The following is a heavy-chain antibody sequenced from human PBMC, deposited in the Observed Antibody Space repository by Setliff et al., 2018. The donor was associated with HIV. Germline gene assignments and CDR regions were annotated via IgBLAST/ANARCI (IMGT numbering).Heavy chain of an antibody. CDR2: ITPDSGGT. J-gene: IGHJ4*02. D-gene: IGHD3-10*01. Sequence: GASVKVSCKASGYTFNDSFIHWVRQAPGQGLEWMGWITPDSGGTNYAQRFQGRVTMTRDTSRGTVYMELRSLRSEDTAVYCCARAPFTSGHYGADYWGQGTLVTVSS. V-gene: IGHV1-2*02. CDR1: GYTFNDSF. CDR3: ARAPFTSGHYGADY.